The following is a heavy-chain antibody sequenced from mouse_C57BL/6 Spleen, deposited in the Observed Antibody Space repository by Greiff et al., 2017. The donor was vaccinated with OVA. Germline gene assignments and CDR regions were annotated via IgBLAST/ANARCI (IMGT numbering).Heavy chain of an antibody. CDR2: ISYDGSN. CDR1: GYSITSGYY. D-gene: IGHD2-1*01. V-gene: IGHV3-6*01. CDR3: ARDGNYGYFDV. J-gene: IGHJ1*03. Sequence: DVKLQESGPGLVKPSQSLSLTCSVTGYSITSGYYWNWIRQFPGNKLEWMGYISYDGSNNYNPSLKNRISITRDTSKNQFFLKLNSVTTEDTATYYCARDGNYGYFDVWGTGTTVTVSS.